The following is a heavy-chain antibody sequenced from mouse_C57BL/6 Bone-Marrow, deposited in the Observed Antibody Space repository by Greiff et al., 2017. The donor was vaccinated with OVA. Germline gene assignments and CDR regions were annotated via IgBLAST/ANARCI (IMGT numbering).Heavy chain of an antibody. CDR2: INPYNGGT. Sequence: EVQGVESGPVLVKPGASVKMSCKASGYTFTDYYMNWVKQSHGKSLEWIGVINPYNGGTSYNQKFKGKATLTVDKSSSTAYMELNSLTSEDSAVYYCAIYDYDCYWGQGTTLTVSS. D-gene: IGHD2-4*01. V-gene: IGHV1-19*01. J-gene: IGHJ2*01. CDR1: GYTFTDYY. CDR3: AIYDYDCY.